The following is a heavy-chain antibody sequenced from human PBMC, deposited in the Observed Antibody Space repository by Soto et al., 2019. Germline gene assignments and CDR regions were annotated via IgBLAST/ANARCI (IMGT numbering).Heavy chain of an antibody. CDR1: GFTFSLYP. CDR3: ARVGRGFCSSTRCYTDGFDL. D-gene: IGHD2-2*01. CDR2: ISPSNSTI. V-gene: IGHV3-48*02. Sequence: QLVESGGGLVQPGGSLRLSCAASGFTFSLYPVNWVRQAPGKGLEWLSYISPSNSTIYYADSVKGRFTISRDNAKTSLDLQMNGLRDGDTAVYYCARVGRGFCSSTRCYTDGFDLWGQGTVVTVST. J-gene: IGHJ3*01.